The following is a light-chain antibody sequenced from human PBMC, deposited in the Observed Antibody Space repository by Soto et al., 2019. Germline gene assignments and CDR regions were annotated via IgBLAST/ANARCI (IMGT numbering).Light chain of an antibody. CDR1: QSISNN. CDR3: QQYNKWPPWT. J-gene: IGKJ1*01. Sequence: IALTHSPATLSLSPGERATLSCRASQSISNNLAWYQQKPGQAPRLVIYSAFTRATGIPARFSGSGSGTEFTLTISSLQSEDFAVYYCQQYNKWPPWTFGQGTKVDIK. CDR2: SAF. V-gene: IGKV3-15*01.